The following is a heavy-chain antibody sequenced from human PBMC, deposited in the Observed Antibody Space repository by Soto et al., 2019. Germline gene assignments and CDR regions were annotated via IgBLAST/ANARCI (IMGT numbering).Heavy chain of an antibody. D-gene: IGHD5-18*01. CDR3: ARDQPGYSYGYGLGY. V-gene: IGHV3-21*01. Sequence: EGKLVESGGGLVKPGGSLRLSCAASGCTFSRYSMNWVRQAPGKGLEWVSSISSSSNIYYADSVKGRFTISRDNAKNSLYLQMNSLRAEDTAVYYCARDQPGYSYGYGLGYWGQGTLVTVSS. CDR2: ISSSSNI. J-gene: IGHJ4*02. CDR1: GCTFSRYS.